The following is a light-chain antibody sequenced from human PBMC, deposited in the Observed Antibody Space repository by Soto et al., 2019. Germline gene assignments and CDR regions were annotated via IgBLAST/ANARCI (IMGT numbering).Light chain of an antibody. CDR3: TSYTTSRIWV. CDR1: SGDVGHYNY. V-gene: IGLV2-14*01. CDR2: EVS. Sequence: QSALTQPASVSGSPGQSITISCTGSSGDVGHYNYVSWYQQHPGKAPKLMIYEVSNRPSGVSNRCSGSKSGNTASRIISGLQAEDEADYYCTSYTTSRIWVFGGGTKRTVL. J-gene: IGLJ3*02.